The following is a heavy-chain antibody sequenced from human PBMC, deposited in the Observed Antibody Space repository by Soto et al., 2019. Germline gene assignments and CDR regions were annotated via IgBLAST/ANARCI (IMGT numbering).Heavy chain of an antibody. D-gene: IGHD6-25*01. CDR3: EKAAASCLEY. CDR2: IYHSGST. Sequence: QVQLQESGPGLVKPSGTLSLTCVVSGASISNSHWLSWVRQPPGEGLEWIWEIYHSGSTNYNPSLGSRVTISVDKSKNKISLRLNSVTAAETAVYYCEKAAASCLEYWGPGTLVTVSS. J-gene: IGHJ4*02. V-gene: IGHV4-4*02. CDR1: GASISNSHW.